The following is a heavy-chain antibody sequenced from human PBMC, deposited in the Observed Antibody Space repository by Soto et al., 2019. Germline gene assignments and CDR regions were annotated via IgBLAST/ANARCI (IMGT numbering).Heavy chain of an antibody. CDR3: ARGYWELSLDYGMDV. CDR1: GGSISSGGYY. CDR2: IYYSGST. D-gene: IGHD1-26*01. V-gene: IGHV4-31*03. J-gene: IGHJ6*02. Sequence: QVQLQESGPGLVKPSQTLSLTCTVSGGSISSGGYYWSWIRQHPGKGLEWIGYIYYSGSTYYNPSLKSRVTISVDTSKNQFSLKLSSVTAADTAVYYCARGYWELSLDYGMDVWGQGTTVTVSS.